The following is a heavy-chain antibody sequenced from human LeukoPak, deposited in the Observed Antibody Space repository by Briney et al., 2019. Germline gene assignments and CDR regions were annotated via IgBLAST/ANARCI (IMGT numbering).Heavy chain of an antibody. V-gene: IGHV3-23*01. D-gene: IGHD4-17*01. CDR2: ISGSGGST. CDR1: GFTFSSYA. J-gene: IGHJ4*02. CDR3: AKDLAKAGYGDYYFDY. Sequence: GGSLRLSCAASGFTFSSYAMSWVRPAPGKGLEWVSGISGSGGSTYYADSVKSRFTISRDNSKNTLYLQMNSLRAEDTAVYYCAKDLAKAGYGDYYFDYWGQGTLVTVSS.